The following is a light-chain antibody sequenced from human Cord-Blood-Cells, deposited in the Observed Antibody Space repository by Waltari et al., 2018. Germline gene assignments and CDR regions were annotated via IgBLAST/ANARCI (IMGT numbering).Light chain of an antibody. CDR3: QSADSSGTYPVV. J-gene: IGLJ2*01. Sequence: SYELTQPPSVSVSPGQTARITCSGDALPKQYAYWYQQKPGQAPVLVIYKDSERPSGIPELFSCTSLGTTVTLTISGVQAEDEADYYCQSADSSGTYPVVFGGGTKLTVL. V-gene: IGLV3-25*02. CDR1: ALPKQY. CDR2: KDS.